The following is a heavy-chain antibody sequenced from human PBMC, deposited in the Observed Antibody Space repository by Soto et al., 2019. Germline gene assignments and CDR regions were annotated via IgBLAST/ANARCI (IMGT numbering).Heavy chain of an antibody. D-gene: IGHD3-22*01. Sequence: QVQLQESGPGLVEPSETLSLTCTVSGTSVTYGGFYWTWIRQPPGKGLEWIGYVFHTGTTNYNPSLRSGATMSLDTSKNQFPLKLTSVTPADTAVYYCTRNYYESGSSSRAWCDPWGQGTLGTVSS. CDR3: TRNYYESGSSSRAWCDP. CDR2: VFHTGTT. J-gene: IGHJ5*02. CDR1: GTSVTYGGFY. V-gene: IGHV4-61*08.